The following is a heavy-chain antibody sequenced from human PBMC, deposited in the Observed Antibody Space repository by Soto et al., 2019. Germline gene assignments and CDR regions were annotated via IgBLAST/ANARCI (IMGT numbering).Heavy chain of an antibody. J-gene: IGHJ4*02. Sequence: NPSETLSLTCSFSGDSVTSHYLTWIRQSPEKGLEWIGYMHYTGFSHYNPSLKSRLTISVDTAKNQFTLQLTSVTVADTAVYYCDSSSGIPSFAYWGQGTLVTVSS. CDR3: DSSSGIPSFAY. D-gene: IGHD6-6*01. CDR1: GDSVTSHY. V-gene: IGHV4-59*02. CDR2: MHYTGFS.